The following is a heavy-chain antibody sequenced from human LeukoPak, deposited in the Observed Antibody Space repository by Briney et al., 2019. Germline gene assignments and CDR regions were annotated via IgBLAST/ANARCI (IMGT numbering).Heavy chain of an antibody. D-gene: IGHD6-19*01. Sequence: AASVKVSCKASGYTFTSYGISWVRQAPGQGLEWMGWISAYNGNTNYAQKLQGRVTMTTDTSTSTAYMELRSLRSDDTAVYYCARPRYSSGWYGLFGYWGQGTLVTVSS. V-gene: IGHV1-18*01. CDR2: ISAYNGNT. CDR3: ARPRYSSGWYGLFGY. J-gene: IGHJ4*02. CDR1: GYTFTSYG.